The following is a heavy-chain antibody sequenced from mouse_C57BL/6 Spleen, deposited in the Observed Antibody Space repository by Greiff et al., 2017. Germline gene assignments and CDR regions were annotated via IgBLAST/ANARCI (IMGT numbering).Heavy chain of an antibody. J-gene: IGHJ3*01. CDR2: IYPRDGST. Sequence: VKLQESDAELVKPGASVKISCKVSGYTFTDHTIHWMKQRPEQGLEWIGYIYPRDGSTKYNEQFKGKDTLTADKSSSTAYMQLNSLTSEDSAVYFCARCLYYYGSSPFAYWGQGTLVTVSA. D-gene: IGHD1-1*01. CDR3: ARCLYYYGSSPFAY. CDR1: GYTFTDHT. V-gene: IGHV1-78*01.